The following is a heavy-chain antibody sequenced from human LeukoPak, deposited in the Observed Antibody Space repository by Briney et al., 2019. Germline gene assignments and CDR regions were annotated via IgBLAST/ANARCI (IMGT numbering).Heavy chain of an antibody. CDR1: GYTFSNYA. J-gene: IGHJ4*02. Sequence: ASVKVSCKASGYTFSNYAVHWVRQAPGQRLEWMGWISAGNGNTRYSQNFQGRITITRDTSASTAYMELSSLRSEDTAVYYCARAVAEVDYWGQGTLVTVSS. D-gene: IGHD6-19*01. V-gene: IGHV1-3*01. CDR2: ISAGNGNT. CDR3: ARAVAEVDY.